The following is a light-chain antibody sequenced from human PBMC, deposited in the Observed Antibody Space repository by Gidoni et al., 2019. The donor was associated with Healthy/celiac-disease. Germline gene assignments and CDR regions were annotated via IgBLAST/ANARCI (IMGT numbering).Light chain of an antibody. J-gene: IGKJ4*01. Sequence: AIRITQSPSSLSASTGDRVTITCRASQGISSYLAWYQQKPGKAPKLLIYAASTLQSGVPSRVSGSGSGTDFTLTISCLQSEDFATYYCQQYYSYPRLTVGGGTKVEIK. CDR2: AAS. CDR1: QGISSY. V-gene: IGKV1-8*01. CDR3: QQYYSYPRLT.